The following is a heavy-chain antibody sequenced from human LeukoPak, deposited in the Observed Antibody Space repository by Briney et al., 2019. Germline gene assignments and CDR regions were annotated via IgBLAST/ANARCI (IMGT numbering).Heavy chain of an antibody. J-gene: IGHJ5*02. CDR3: ARDRTYYYGSGLIGPSWFDP. CDR1: GGSISSSSYY. D-gene: IGHD3-10*01. CDR2: IYYSGST. Sequence: SETLSLTCTVSGGSISSSSYYWGWIRQPPGKGLEWIGSIYYSGSTYYNPSLKSRVTISVDTSKNQFSLKLSSVTAADTAVYYCARDRTYYYGSGLIGPSWFDPWGQGTLVTVSS. V-gene: IGHV4-39*07.